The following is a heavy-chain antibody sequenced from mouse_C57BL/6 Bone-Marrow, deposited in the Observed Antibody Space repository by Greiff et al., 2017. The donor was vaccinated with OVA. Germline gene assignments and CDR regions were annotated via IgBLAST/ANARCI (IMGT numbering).Heavy chain of an antibody. CDR1: GFTFSSYG. J-gene: IGHJ2*01. CDR3: AIILYYFDY. Sequence: EVQVVESGGDLVKPGGSLKLSCAASGFTFSSYGMSWVRQTPDKRLEWVATISSGGSYTYYPDSVKGRFTISRDNAKNTLYLQMSSLKSEDTAMYYCAIILYYFDYWGQGTTLTVSS. V-gene: IGHV5-6*01. CDR2: ISSGGSYT.